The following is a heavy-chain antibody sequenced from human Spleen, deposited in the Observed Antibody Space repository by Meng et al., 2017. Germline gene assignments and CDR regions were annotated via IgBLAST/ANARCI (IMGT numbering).Heavy chain of an antibody. J-gene: IGHJ4*02. CDR2: IYYSGST. D-gene: IGHD1-26*01. Sequence: SETLSLTCTVSGGSISSSYWSWIRQPAGKGLEWIGYIYYSGSTNYNPSLKSRVTISVDTSKNQFSLKLSSVTAADTAVYYCARSPSYSGTYPEGDWGQGTLVTVSS. V-gene: IGHV4-59*01. CDR1: GGSISSSY. CDR3: ARSPSYSGTYPEGD.